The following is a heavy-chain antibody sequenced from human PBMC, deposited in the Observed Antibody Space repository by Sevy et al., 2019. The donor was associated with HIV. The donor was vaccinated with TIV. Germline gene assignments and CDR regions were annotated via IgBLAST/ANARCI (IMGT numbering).Heavy chain of an antibody. V-gene: IGHV3-30-3*01. Sequence: GGSLRLSCAASGFTFSNFAMHWVRQTPGKGLEWVAVISYDGTNKFYADSVKGRFTISRDNSKSMLYLQMDSLRTEDTAVYYCARGPFGDYVLVYFDYWGQGTLVTVSS. D-gene: IGHD4-17*01. J-gene: IGHJ4*02. CDR2: ISYDGTNK. CDR3: ARGPFGDYVLVYFDY. CDR1: GFTFSNFA.